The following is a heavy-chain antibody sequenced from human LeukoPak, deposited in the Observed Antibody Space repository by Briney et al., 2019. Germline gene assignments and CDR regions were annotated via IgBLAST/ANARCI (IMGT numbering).Heavy chain of an antibody. CDR2: ISADNGNT. V-gene: IGHV1-18*01. Sequence: ASVKVSCKASGYTFTSYGISWVRQAPGQGLEWMEWISADNGNTKYAQKLQGRVTMTTDTSTSTAYMELRSLRSDDTAVYYCARDRYIVVVVAATGDAFDIWGQGTMVTVSS. J-gene: IGHJ3*02. D-gene: IGHD2-15*01. CDR1: GYTFTSYG. CDR3: ARDRYIVVVVAATGDAFDI.